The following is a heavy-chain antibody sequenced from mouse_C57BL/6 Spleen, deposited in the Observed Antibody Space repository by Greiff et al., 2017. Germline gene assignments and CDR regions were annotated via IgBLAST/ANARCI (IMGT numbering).Heavy chain of an antibody. CDR3: AAYYSNYWYFDV. J-gene: IGHJ1*03. V-gene: IGHV1-55*01. CDR1: GYTFTSYW. CDR2: IYPGSGST. Sequence: VQLQQSGAELVKPGASVQMSCKASGYTFTSYWITWVKQRPGQGLEWIGDIYPGSGSTNYNEKFKSKATLTVDTSSSTAYMQLSSLTSEDSAVYYCAAYYSNYWYFDVWGTGTTVTVSS. D-gene: IGHD2-5*01.